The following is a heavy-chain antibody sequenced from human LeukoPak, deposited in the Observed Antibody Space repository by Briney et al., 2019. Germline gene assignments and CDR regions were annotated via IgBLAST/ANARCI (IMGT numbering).Heavy chain of an antibody. V-gene: IGHV1-2*06. CDR2: IDPNRGDR. CDR3: ARDNYDKRFDY. CDR1: GYTFTSLY. Sequence: ASVKVSCKTSGYTFTSLYLHWVRQAPGQGVKWMGRIDPNRGDRKFAQRFQDRVTFTTDASISTAYMELSSLGSDDTAVYYCARDNYDKRFDYWGQGTLVTVSP. J-gene: IGHJ4*02. D-gene: IGHD3-22*01.